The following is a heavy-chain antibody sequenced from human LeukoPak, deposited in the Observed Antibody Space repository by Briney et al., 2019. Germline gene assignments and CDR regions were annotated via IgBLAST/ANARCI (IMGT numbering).Heavy chain of an antibody. J-gene: IGHJ6*02. CDR3: ARRAYYYYGMDV. CDR2: INHSGST. Sequence: PSETLSLTCAVYGGSFSGSYWSWIGQPPGKGLDWIGEINHSGSTNYIPSLKSRVTISVDTSKNQFSLKLSSVTAADTAVYYCARRAYYYYGMDVWGQGTTVTVSS. CDR1: GGSFSGSY. V-gene: IGHV4-34*01.